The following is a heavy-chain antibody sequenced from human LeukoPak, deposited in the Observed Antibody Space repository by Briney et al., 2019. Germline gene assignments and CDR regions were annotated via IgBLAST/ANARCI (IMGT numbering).Heavy chain of an antibody. CDR2: INQDGTEK. Sequence: PGGSLRLSCAASGFTFTTYWMSWVRQAPGKGLEWVANINQDGTEKHYVDTVKGRFTISRDNAKNSLYLQMNSLRAEDTAIYYCAKKYSTGLDPWGQGTLVTVSS. V-gene: IGHV3-7*03. D-gene: IGHD1-26*01. CDR3: AKKYSTGLDP. CDR1: GFTFTTYW. J-gene: IGHJ5*02.